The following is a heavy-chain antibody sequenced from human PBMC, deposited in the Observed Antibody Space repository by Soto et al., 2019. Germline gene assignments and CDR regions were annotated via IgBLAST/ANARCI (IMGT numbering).Heavy chain of an antibody. CDR2: IYPGDSDT. J-gene: IGHJ6*02. CDR1: GYSFASYW. V-gene: IGHV5-51*01. Sequence: PGESLKISCQGSGYSFASYWIGWVRQMPGKDLEWMGIIYPGDSDTRYSPSFQGHVTISADKSLSTAYLQWTSLKASDTALYYCARTRSFTLGFYYDGMDVWGQGTTVTVSS. CDR3: ARTRSFTLGFYYDGMDV. D-gene: IGHD6-6*01.